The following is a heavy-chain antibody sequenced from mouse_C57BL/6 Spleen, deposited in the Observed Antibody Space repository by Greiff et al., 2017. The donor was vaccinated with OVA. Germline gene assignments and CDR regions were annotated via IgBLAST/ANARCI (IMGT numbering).Heavy chain of an antibody. CDR1: GYTFTSYW. J-gene: IGHJ3*01. V-gene: IGHV1-52*01. CDR3: AREGCCDGGAWFAY. CDR2: IDPSDSET. Sequence: QVQLQQPGAELVRPGSSVKLSCKASGYTFTSYWMHWVKQTPIQGLEWIGNIDPSDSETPYNPKFKDKATLTVAKSSSTAYLPLSSLRSEDSAVYYCAREGCCDGGAWFAYWGQGTLVTVSA.